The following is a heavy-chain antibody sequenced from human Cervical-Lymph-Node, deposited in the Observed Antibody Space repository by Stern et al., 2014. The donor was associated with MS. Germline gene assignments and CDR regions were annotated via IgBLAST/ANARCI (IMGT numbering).Heavy chain of an antibody. D-gene: IGHD6-13*01. Sequence: VQLVESGAEVTKPWSSVKVSCKASGGTFSKFPSSWVRQAPGQGLEWMGVIFPVFGTPTYAQEFRGRVTITADVSTSTVYMELSSLRSDDTAVYYCALSSETSDRWYSLGYDLWGQGTLVTVSS. CDR1: GGTFSKFP. J-gene: IGHJ5*02. CDR2: IFPVFGTP. V-gene: IGHV1-69*01. CDR3: ALSSETSDRWYSLGYDL.